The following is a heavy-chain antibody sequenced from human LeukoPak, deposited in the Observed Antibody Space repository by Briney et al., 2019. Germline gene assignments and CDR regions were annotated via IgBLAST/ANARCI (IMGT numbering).Heavy chain of an antibody. Sequence: GGSLRPSCAASGFTVSSNYMSWVRQAPGKGLEWVSVVYSGGSTYYADSVKGRFTISRDNSKNTLHLQMNSLRAEDTAVYYCARDYCSSTSCFFDYWGQGTLVTVSS. CDR3: ARDYCSSTSCFFDY. D-gene: IGHD2-2*01. CDR2: VYSGGST. V-gene: IGHV3-66*02. J-gene: IGHJ4*02. CDR1: GFTVSSNY.